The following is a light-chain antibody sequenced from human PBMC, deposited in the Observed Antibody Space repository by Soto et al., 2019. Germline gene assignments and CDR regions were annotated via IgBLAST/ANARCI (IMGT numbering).Light chain of an antibody. Sequence: QSALTQPASVSGSPGQSITISCTGNSSDVGGYNSVSWYQQHPGKAPKLMIYDVSNRPSGVSNRFSASKSGNMASLTISGLQAEDEADYYCSSYTSSSTLVFGGGTKLTVL. CDR3: SSYTSSSTLV. CDR1: SSDVGGYNS. J-gene: IGLJ2*01. CDR2: DVS. V-gene: IGLV2-14*01.